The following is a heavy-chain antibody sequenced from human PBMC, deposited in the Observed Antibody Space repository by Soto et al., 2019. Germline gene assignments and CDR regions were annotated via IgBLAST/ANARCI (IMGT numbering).Heavy chain of an antibody. J-gene: IGHJ5*02. D-gene: IGHD3-22*01. Sequence: PSVTLSLTCTVSGNSMPSNYWSWFRQPPGRGLEWVGYIYYAGSTSYNPSLKSRVTISLETSKSQFSLRLSSVTAADTAVYFCARLGFYYQSLDPWGPGTLVT. CDR2: IYYAGST. V-gene: IGHV4-59*08. CDR1: GNSMPSNY. CDR3: ARLGFYYQSLDP.